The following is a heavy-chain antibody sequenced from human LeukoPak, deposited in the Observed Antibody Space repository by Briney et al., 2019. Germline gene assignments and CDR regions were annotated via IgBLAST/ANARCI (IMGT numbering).Heavy chain of an antibody. CDR1: GYTFTGYY. J-gene: IGHJ4*02. D-gene: IGHD6-19*01. V-gene: IGHV1-2*06. Sequence: ASVKVSCKASGYTFTGYYMHWVRQAPGQGLEWMGRINPNSGGTNYAQKFQGRVTMTRDTSISTAYMELSRLRSDDTAVYYCAGVFEGSGWYGEIDYWGQGTLVTVSS. CDR2: INPNSGGT. CDR3: AGVFEGSGWYGEIDY.